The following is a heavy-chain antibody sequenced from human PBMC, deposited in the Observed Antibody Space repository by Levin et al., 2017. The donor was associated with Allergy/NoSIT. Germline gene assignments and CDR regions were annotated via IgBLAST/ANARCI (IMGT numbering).Heavy chain of an antibody. CDR1: GGSISNYY. D-gene: IGHD2-2*01. CDR3: ARGRLGTNY. CDR2: IYYSGST. J-gene: IGHJ4*02. V-gene: IGHV4-59*01. Sequence: SETLSLTCTVSGGSISNYYWSWIRRPPGKGLEWIGSIYYSGSTNYNPSLKSRVTVSVDTSKNQFSLRLSSVTAADTAVYYWARGRLGTNYWGQGTLVTVSS.